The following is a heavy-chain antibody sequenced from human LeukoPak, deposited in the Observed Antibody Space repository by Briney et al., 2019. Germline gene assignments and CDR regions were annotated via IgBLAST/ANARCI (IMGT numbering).Heavy chain of an antibody. Sequence: PGGSLRLSCAASGFTFSSYGMHWVRQAPGKGLEWVAFIRYDGSNKYYADSVEGRFTISRDNSKNTLYLQMNSLRAEDTAVYYCAKDPSVYSSGWYGVYYYYGMDVWGQGTTVTVSS. CDR3: AKDPSVYSSGWYGVYYYYGMDV. J-gene: IGHJ6*02. CDR1: GFTFSSYG. D-gene: IGHD6-19*01. V-gene: IGHV3-30*02. CDR2: IRYDGSNK.